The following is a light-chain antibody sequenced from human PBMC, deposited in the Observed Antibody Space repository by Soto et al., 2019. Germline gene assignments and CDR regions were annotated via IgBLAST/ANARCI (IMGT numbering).Light chain of an antibody. Sequence: IRMTQSPSSLSASTGYRVTITCRASQSISSWLAWYQQKPGKAPKLLIYDASSLESGVPSRFSGSGSGTEFTLTISSLQPDDFATYYCQQYNSYSWTFGQGTKVDIK. CDR1: QSISSW. V-gene: IGKV1-5*01. J-gene: IGKJ1*01. CDR3: QQYNSYSWT. CDR2: DAS.